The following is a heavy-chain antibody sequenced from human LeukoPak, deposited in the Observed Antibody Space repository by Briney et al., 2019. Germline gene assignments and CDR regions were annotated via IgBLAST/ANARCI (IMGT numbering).Heavy chain of an antibody. D-gene: IGHD5-18*01. CDR2: INHSGST. CDR3: ASSSGGYSYGFDY. CDR1: GGSISSFTYY. V-gene: IGHV4-39*07. J-gene: IGHJ4*02. Sequence: PSETLSLTCTVSGGSISSFTYYWGWIRQPPGKGLEWIGEINHSGSTNYNPSLKSRVTISVDTSKNQFSLKLSSVTAADTAVYYCASSSGGYSYGFDYWGQGTLVTVSS.